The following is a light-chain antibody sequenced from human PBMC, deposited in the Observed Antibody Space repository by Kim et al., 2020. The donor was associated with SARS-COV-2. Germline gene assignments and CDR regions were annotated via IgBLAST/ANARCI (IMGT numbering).Light chain of an antibody. J-gene: IGKJ4*01. CDR3: QQFNSYTPA. CDR1: QGVNSQ. V-gene: IGKV1-13*02. CDR2: DAS. Sequence: AIQLTQSPSSLSASVGDRVTITCRASQGVNSQLAWYQQRPGKAPHLLIYDASTLESGVPSRFSGSGSGTDFTLTISNLQPEDFSTYYCQQFNSYTPAFGGGTKVDIK.